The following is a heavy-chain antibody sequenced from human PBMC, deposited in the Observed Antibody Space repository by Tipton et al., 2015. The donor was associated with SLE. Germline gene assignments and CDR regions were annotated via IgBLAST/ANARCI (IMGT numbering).Heavy chain of an antibody. Sequence: TLSLTCTVSGGSMSSSSYYWGWIRQPPGKGLEWIGSIYYSGSTYYNPSLKSRVTMSVDTSKNQFSLRLTSVIAADTAVYYCARLHGYSYGLNWFDPWGQGTLISVSS. D-gene: IGHD5-18*01. J-gene: IGHJ5*02. CDR1: GGSMSSSSYY. CDR3: ARLHGYSYGLNWFDP. V-gene: IGHV4-39*07. CDR2: IYYSGST.